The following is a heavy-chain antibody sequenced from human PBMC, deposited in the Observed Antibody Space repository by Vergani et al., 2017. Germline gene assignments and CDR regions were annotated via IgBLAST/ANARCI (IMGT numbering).Heavy chain of an antibody. CDR2: ISGSGGST. J-gene: IGHJ4*02. D-gene: IGHD3-22*01. CDR1: GFTFCSYA. Sequence: EVQLLESGGGLVQPGGSLRLSCAASGFTFCSYAMSWVRQAPGKGLEWVSAISGSGGSTYYADSVKGRFTISRDNSKNTLYLQMNSLRAEDTAVYYCAKLGGITMIVVVNYFDYWGQGTLVTVSS. CDR3: AKLGGITMIVVVNYFDY. V-gene: IGHV3-23*01.